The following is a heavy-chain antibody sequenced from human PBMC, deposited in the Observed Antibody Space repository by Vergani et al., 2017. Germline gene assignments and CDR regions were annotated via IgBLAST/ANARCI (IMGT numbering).Heavy chain of an antibody. CDR1: GGSISSYY. J-gene: IGHJ4*02. Sequence: QVQLQESGPGLVKPSETLSLTCTVSGGSISSYYWSWIRQPPGKGLEWIGYIYYSGSTNYNPSLRSRVTMSVDTSKILFSLKLSSVTAADTAVYYCARTEYSRAGPDYWGQGTLVTVSS. D-gene: IGHD6-6*01. CDR2: IYYSGST. CDR3: ARTEYSRAGPDY. V-gene: IGHV4-59*12.